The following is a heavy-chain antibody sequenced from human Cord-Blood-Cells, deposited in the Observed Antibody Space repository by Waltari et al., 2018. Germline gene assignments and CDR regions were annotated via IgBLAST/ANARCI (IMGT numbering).Heavy chain of an antibody. CDR2: IIPIFGTA. J-gene: IGHJ4*02. Sequence: QVQLVQSGAEVKKPGSSVKVSCKASGGTFSSYAISWVRQAPGQGLEWMGGIIPIFGTANYAQKFQGRVTITADKSTCTAYMELSSLRSEDTAVYYCAVTIFGVVINPSFDYWGQGTLVTVSS. V-gene: IGHV1-69*06. CDR1: GGTFSSYA. CDR3: AVTIFGVVINPSFDY. D-gene: IGHD3-3*01.